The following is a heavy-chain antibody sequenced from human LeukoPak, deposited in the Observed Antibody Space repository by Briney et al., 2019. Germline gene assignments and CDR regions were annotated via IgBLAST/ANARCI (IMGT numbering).Heavy chain of an antibody. J-gene: IGHJ3*02. D-gene: IGHD6-13*01. CDR2: INSDGSTT. CDR1: GFTFSSNW. V-gene: IGHV3-74*01. Sequence: GGSLRLSCAASGFTFSSNWMHWVRQAPGKGLVWVSRINSDGSTTSYADSVRGRFTISRDNSKNTLYLQMNSLRAEDTAVYYCAKPPFVAPPTYSSPTNDAFDIWGQGTMVTVSS. CDR3: AKPPFVAPPTYSSPTNDAFDI.